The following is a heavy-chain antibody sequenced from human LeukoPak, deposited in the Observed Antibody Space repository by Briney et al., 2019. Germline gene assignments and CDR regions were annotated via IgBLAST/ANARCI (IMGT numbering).Heavy chain of an antibody. J-gene: IGHJ5*02. V-gene: IGHV4-34*01. CDR2: INHSGST. Sequence: PSETLSLTCTVSGGSISSYYWSWLRQPPGKGLEWIGEINHSGSTNYNPSLKSRVTISVDTSKNQFSLKLSSVTAADTAVYYCARAGYSSGWVATYNWFDPWGQGTLVTVSS. CDR1: GGSISSYY. D-gene: IGHD6-19*01. CDR3: ARAGYSSGWVATYNWFDP.